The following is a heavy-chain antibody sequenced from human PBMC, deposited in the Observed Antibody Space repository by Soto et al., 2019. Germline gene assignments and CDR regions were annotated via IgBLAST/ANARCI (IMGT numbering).Heavy chain of an antibody. J-gene: IGHJ4*02. CDR1: GASINGGGYF. V-gene: IGHV4-31*03. Sequence: QVQLQESGPGLVKPSQTLSLACSVSGASINGGGYFWSWIRQLPGNGLEWIGYIHYSGSTYYNPSLKSRVVMSMDTSKNDFYLKLSSVTGADTAVFYCARGVVETAMGFDYWGQGALVTVSS. CDR2: IHYSGST. D-gene: IGHD5-18*01. CDR3: ARGVVETAMGFDY.